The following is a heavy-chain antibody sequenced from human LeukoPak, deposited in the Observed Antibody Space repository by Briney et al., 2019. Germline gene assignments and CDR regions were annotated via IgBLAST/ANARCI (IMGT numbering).Heavy chain of an antibody. J-gene: IGHJ4*02. CDR2: INAGNGNT. Sequence: ASAKVSCKASGYTFTSYAIHWVRQAPGQRLEWMGWINAGNGNTKYSQKFQGRVTITRDTSASTAYMELSSLISEDTSIYYCARVYAETKHSTSWYPAFDYWGQGTLVTVSS. D-gene: IGHD6-13*01. V-gene: IGHV1-3*01. CDR1: GYTFTSYA. CDR3: ARVYAETKHSTSWYPAFDY.